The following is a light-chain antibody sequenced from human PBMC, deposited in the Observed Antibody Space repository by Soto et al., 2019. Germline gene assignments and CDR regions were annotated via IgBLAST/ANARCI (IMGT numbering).Light chain of an antibody. CDR1: SSDFGDDKY. J-gene: IGLJ2*01. CDR3: CSYAGSNILI. V-gene: IGLV2-11*01. CDR2: DVS. Sequence: QSVLTQPASVSGSPGQSITVSCTGSSSDFGDDKYVSWYQRHPGKAPKLIISDVSKRPSGVPDRFSGSKSGNTASLTISGLQADDEADYDCCSYAGSNILIFGGGTKVTVL.